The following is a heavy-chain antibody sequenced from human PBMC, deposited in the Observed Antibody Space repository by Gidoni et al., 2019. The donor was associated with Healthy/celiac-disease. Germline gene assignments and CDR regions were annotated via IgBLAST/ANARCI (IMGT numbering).Heavy chain of an antibody. CDR3: ARLVEWELLGYFDY. D-gene: IGHD1-26*01. CDR2: IKQDGSEK. Sequence: EVQLVESGGGLVQPGGSLRLSCAASGFTFSSYGMSGVRQAPGKGLEWVANIKQDGSEKYEVDSVKGRFTISRDNAKNSLYLQMNSLRAEDTAVYYCARLVEWELLGYFDYWGQGTLVTVSS. J-gene: IGHJ4*02. V-gene: IGHV3-7*01. CDR1: GFTFSSYG.